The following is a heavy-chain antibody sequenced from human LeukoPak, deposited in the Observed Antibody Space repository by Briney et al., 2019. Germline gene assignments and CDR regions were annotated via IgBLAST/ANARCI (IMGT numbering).Heavy chain of an antibody. J-gene: IGHJ4*02. Sequence: GGSPRLSCAASGFTFSSYAMHWVRQAPGKGLEYVSAISSNGGSTYYANSVKGRFTISRDNSKNTLYLQMGSLRAEDMAVYYCARGGYYDFWSGYPLDYWGQGTLVTVSS. D-gene: IGHD3-3*01. CDR3: ARGGYYDFWSGYPLDY. CDR1: GFTFSSYA. V-gene: IGHV3-64*01. CDR2: ISSNGGST.